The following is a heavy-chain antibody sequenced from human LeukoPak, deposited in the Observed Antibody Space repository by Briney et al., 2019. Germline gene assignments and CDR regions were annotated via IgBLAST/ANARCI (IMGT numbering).Heavy chain of an antibody. Sequence: SETLSLTCTVSGGSISSGGYYWSWIRQPPGKGLEWIGYIYHSGSTYYNPSLKSRVTISVDRSENQFSLKLSSVTAADTAVYYCAREGWNYEGVYWGQGTLVTVSS. V-gene: IGHV4-30-2*01. D-gene: IGHD1-7*01. CDR2: IYHSGST. CDR3: AREGWNYEGVY. J-gene: IGHJ4*02. CDR1: GGSISSGGYY.